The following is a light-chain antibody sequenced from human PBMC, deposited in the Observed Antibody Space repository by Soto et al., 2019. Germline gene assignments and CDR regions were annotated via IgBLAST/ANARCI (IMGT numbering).Light chain of an antibody. CDR1: QDIRFY. CDR2: DVS. CDR3: QQYNNLFT. Sequence: DVRMSLILFSLYASVRAIVTITTQASQDIRFYLNWYQQKPGTAPKLLIYDVSNLETGVPSRFSGGGSGTHFTFTISSLQPEDIAKYYCQQYNNLFTFGPGTKVDIK. V-gene: IGKV1-33*01. J-gene: IGKJ3*01.